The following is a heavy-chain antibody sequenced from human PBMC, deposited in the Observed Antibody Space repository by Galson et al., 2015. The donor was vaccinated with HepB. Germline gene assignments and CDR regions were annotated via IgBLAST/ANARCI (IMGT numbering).Heavy chain of an antibody. Sequence: SVKVSCKASGYTFTSYGISWVRQAPGQGLEWMGWISAYNGNTNYAQKLQGRVTMTTDTSTSTAYMELRSLRSDDTAVYYCVRDGRLRDFDEEGHWGQGTLVTVSS. CDR3: VRDGRLRDFDEEGH. J-gene: IGHJ4*02. V-gene: IGHV1-18*01. D-gene: IGHD3-9*01. CDR1: GYTFTSYG. CDR2: ISAYNGNT.